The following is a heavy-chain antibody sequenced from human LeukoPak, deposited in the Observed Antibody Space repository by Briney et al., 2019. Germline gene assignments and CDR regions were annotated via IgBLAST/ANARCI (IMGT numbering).Heavy chain of an antibody. CDR3: TRAGIALYYYYMDV. CDR2: IRSKAYGGTT. J-gene: IGHJ6*03. V-gene: IGHV3-49*03. Sequence: GGSLRLSCTASGFTFGDYAMSWFRQAPGKGLEWVGFIRSKAYGGTTEYAASVKGRFTISRDDSKSIAYLQMNSLKTEDTAVYYCTRAGIALYYYYMDVWGKGTTVTVSS. CDR1: GFTFGDYA. D-gene: IGHD2-21*01.